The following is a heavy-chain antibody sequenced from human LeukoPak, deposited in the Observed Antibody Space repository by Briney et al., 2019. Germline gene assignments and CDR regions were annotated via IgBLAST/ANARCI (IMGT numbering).Heavy chain of an antibody. J-gene: IGHJ4*02. CDR3: ARHRRADFRPGGPIDY. D-gene: IGHD3-3*01. CDR2: IYYTGSI. Sequence: SETLSLTCTVSGDSISGSGYYWEWIRQPPGKGLEWIANIYYTGSIYYNPFLKSRVAMSVDTSKNQFSLNVNSVTAADTAVYFCARHRRADFRPGGPIDYWGQGILVTVSS. CDR1: GDSISGSGYY. V-gene: IGHV4-39*01.